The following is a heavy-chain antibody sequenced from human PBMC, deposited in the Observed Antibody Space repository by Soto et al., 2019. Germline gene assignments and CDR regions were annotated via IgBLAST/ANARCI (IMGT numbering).Heavy chain of an antibody. V-gene: IGHV3-23*01. Sequence: VGSLRLSCAASGITFSNYVMGWVRQAPGGGREWVSAISGNGIDTYYADSVKGRFAISRDNSKNTLYLQMNSLRAEDTAVYYCERHPSRHAFDICGQGTMVTVSS. J-gene: IGHJ3*02. CDR2: ISGNGIDT. CDR1: GITFSNYV. CDR3: ERHPSRHAFDI.